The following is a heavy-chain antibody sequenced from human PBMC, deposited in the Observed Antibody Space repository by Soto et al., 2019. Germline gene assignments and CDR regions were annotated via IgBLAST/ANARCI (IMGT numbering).Heavy chain of an antibody. CDR2: IIPIFGTA. CDR1: GGTFSSYA. J-gene: IGHJ6*02. D-gene: IGHD2-2*01. CDR3: ARYCSSTSCYEGWVDYYYGMDG. Sequence: QVQLVQSGAGVKKPGSSVKVSCKASGGTFSSYAISWVRQAPGQGLEWMGGIIPIFGTANYAQKFQGRVTITADESTSTAYMELSSLRSEDKAVYYCARYCSSTSCYEGWVDYYYGMDGWGQGTTVTVSS. V-gene: IGHV1-69*01.